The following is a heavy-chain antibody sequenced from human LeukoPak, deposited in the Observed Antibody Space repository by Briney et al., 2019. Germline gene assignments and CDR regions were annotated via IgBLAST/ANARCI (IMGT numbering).Heavy chain of an antibody. CDR3: ARDNYSNSAYYFDY. CDR2: IIPIFGAA. Sequence: SVKVSCKASGGTFSSYAISWVRQAPGQGLEWMGGIIPIFGAANYAQKFQGRVTITTDESTSTAYMELSSLRSEDTAVYYCARDNYSNSAYYFDYWGQGTLVTVSS. CDR1: GGTFSSYA. V-gene: IGHV1-69*05. D-gene: IGHD4-11*01. J-gene: IGHJ4*02.